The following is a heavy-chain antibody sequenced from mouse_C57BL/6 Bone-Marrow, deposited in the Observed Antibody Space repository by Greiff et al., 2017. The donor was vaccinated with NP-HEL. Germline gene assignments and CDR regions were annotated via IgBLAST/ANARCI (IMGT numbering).Heavy chain of an antibody. D-gene: IGHD1-1*01. CDR1: GYTFTDYE. Sequence: QVQLKESGAELVRPGASVTLSCKASGYTFTDYEMHWVKQTPVHGLEWIGAIDPETGGTAYNQKFKGKAILTADKSSSTAYMELRSLTSEDSAVYYCTRYYYEDYWGQGTTLTVSS. V-gene: IGHV1-15*01. J-gene: IGHJ2*01. CDR3: TRYYYEDY. CDR2: IDPETGGT.